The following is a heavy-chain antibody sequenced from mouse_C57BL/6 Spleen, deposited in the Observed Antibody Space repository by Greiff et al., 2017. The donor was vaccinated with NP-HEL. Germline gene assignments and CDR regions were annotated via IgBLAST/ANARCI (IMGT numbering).Heavy chain of an antibody. Sequence: EVKLVESGGGLVKPGGSLKLSCAASGFTFSSYAMSWVRQTPEKRLEWVATISDGGSYTYYPDNVKGRFTIARDNAKNNLYLQMSHLKSEDTAMYYCARGRGDYFDFWGQGTTLTVSS. V-gene: IGHV5-4*03. CDR1: GFTFSSYA. CDR2: ISDGGSYT. D-gene: IGHD3-1*01. J-gene: IGHJ2*01. CDR3: ARGRGDYFDF.